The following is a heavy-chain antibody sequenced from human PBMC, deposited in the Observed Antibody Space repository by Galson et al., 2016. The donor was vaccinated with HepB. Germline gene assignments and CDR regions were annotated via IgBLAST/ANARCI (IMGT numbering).Heavy chain of an antibody. CDR1: GSTFNVYF. D-gene: IGHD2-21*02. V-gene: IGHV1-46*02. CDR2: INPSGGST. J-gene: IGHJ6*01. CDR3: ARDPCGGDCYSPYRFYYYDMDV. Sequence: SVKVSCKASGSTFNVYFVHWVRQAPGQGLEWMGIINPSGGSTSYAQKFQGRVTMTRDTSTSTVYMELRSLRSEDTAVYYCARDPCGGDCYSPYRFYYYDMDVWVQGTTVTVSS.